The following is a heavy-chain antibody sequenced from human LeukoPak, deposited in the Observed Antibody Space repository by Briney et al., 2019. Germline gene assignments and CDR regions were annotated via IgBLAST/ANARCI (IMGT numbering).Heavy chain of an antibody. D-gene: IGHD6-19*01. CDR2: IYYSGST. CDR1: GGSISSYY. V-gene: IGHV4-59*08. Sequence: SETLSLTCTVSGGSISSYYWSWIQQPPGKGLEWIGYIYYSGSTNYNPSLKSRVTISVDTSKNQFSLKLSSVTAADTAVYYCARHLKAVTDTYVYYYYYYMDVWGKGTTVTVSS. CDR3: ARHLKAVTDTYVYYYYYYMDV. J-gene: IGHJ6*03.